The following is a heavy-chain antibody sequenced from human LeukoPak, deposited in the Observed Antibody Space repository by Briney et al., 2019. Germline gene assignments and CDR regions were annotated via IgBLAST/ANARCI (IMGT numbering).Heavy chain of an antibody. V-gene: IGHV3-48*01. CDR3: ASRYCSSTSCYTSLPYNWFDP. D-gene: IGHD2-2*02. J-gene: IGHJ5*02. CDR1: GFTFSTYN. CDR2: ISGTGSST. Sequence: GGSLRLSCAASGFTFSTYNMNWVRQAPGKGLVWVSSISGTGSSTYYTDSVKGRFTISRDNAKNSLYLQMNSLRAEDTAVYYCASRYCSSTSCYTSLPYNWFDPWGQGTLVTVSS.